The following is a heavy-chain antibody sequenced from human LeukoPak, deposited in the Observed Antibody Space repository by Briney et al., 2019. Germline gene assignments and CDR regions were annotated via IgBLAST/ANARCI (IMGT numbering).Heavy chain of an antibody. CDR1: GFTFSTFE. CDR2: IHSSGSVI. Sequence: GGSLRLSCAASGFTFSTFEMNWVRQAPGKGLEWISYIHSSGSVIHYADSVKGRSTISRDNAKKSLYLQMNNLRAADTAVYYCAREAPDAFDVWGQGTLVTVSS. D-gene: IGHD6-6*01. J-gene: IGHJ3*01. V-gene: IGHV3-48*03. CDR3: AREAPDAFDV.